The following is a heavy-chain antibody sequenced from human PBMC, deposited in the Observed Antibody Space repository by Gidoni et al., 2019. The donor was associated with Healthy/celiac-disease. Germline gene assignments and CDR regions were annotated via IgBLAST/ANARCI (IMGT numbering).Heavy chain of an antibody. Sequence: EVQLLESGGGLVQPGGSLRLSCAASGFTFSSYAMGWVRQASGKGLEWVSAISGSGGSTYYADSVKGRFTISRDNSKNTLYLQMNSLRAEDTAVYYCAKDRWSSGCVDYWGQGTLVTVSS. V-gene: IGHV3-23*01. CDR3: AKDRWSSGCVDY. D-gene: IGHD6-19*01. J-gene: IGHJ4*02. CDR2: ISGSGGST. CDR1: GFTFSSYA.